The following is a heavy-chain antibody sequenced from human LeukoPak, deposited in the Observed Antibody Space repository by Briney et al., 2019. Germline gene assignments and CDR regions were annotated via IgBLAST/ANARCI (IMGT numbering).Heavy chain of an antibody. V-gene: IGHV3-30*04. D-gene: IGHD5-18*01. Sequence: AGGSLTLSCAASGFTFSSYAMHWVRQAPGQGLEWVAVISYDGSNKYYADSVKGRFTISRDNSKNTLYLQMNSLRAEDTAVYYCARGLDTAMVIIDYWGQRTLVTVSS. J-gene: IGHJ4*02. CDR3: ARGLDTAMVIIDY. CDR1: GFTFSSYA. CDR2: ISYDGSNK.